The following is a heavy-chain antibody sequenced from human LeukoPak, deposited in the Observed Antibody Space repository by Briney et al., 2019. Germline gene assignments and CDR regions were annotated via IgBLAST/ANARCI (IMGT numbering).Heavy chain of an antibody. CDR3: ARGGTFWES. CDR1: GGSIRTTSYY. J-gene: IGHJ5*02. CDR2: IYFSGST. V-gene: IGHV4-39*07. D-gene: IGHD3-3*01. Sequence: SETLSLTRTVSGGSIRTTSYYWGWIRQSPGREPEWIGTIYFSGSTYYNPSLESQVTISVDTSNNQFSLKLNSVTAADKAVYYCARGGTFWESWGQGTLVTV.